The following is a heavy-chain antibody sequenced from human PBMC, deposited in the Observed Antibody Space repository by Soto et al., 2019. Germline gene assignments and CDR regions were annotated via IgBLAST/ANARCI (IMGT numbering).Heavy chain of an antibody. CDR2: ISSDGNHK. Sequence: QVKLVESGGGVVQPGRSLRLSCAASGFNVSAYTMHWVRQAPGKGLEWVAVISSDGNHKYYTDSVKGRFTISRDTSTNTLYLQMNSLRAEDTAVYYCARWEQPLFDYWGQVTLFTVSS. D-gene: IGHD1-26*01. V-gene: IGHV3-30-3*01. CDR3: ARWEQPLFDY. CDR1: GFNVSAYT. J-gene: IGHJ4*02.